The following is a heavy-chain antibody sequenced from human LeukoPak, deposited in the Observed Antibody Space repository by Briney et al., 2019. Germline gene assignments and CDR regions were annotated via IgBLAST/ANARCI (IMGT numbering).Heavy chain of an antibody. V-gene: IGHV4-59*01. Sequence: SETLSLTCTVSGGSISSYYWSWIRQPPGKGLEWIGYIYYSGSTNYNPSLKSRVTISVDTSKNQFSLKLSSVTAADTAVYYCARASLNRGFDIWGQGTMVTVSS. CDR3: ARASLNRGFDI. J-gene: IGHJ3*02. CDR2: IYYSGST. CDR1: GGSISSYY.